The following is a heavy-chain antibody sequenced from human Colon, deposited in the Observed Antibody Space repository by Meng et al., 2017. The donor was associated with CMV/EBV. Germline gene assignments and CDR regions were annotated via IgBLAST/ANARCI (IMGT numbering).Heavy chain of an antibody. CDR3: ARHGSGWNTYSVDI. Sequence: GGSLRLSCSASGFKFNFHTIHWVRQAPGKGLEWVALISYDGTTIYYADSVKGRFSISRDNSEHTVYLQLNSLRVDDTAVYFCARHGSGWNTYSVDIWGQGTTVTVSS. V-gene: IGHV3-30*14. CDR2: ISYDGTTI. D-gene: IGHD6-19*01. CDR1: GFKFNFHT. J-gene: IGHJ6*02.